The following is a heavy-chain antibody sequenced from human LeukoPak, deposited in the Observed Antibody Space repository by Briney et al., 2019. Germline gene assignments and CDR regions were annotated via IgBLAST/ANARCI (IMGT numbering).Heavy chain of an antibody. CDR1: GFTFSNYG. D-gene: IGHD3-22*01. CDR2: VSYDGSHK. J-gene: IGHJ4*02. V-gene: IGHV3-30*18. CDR3: AKAQFDSSGYVPDY. Sequence: GRSLRLSCAASGFTFSNYGMHWVRQAPGKGLEWVAVVSYDGSHKYYADSVKGRFTISRDNSKNTLYLQMNSLRAEDTAAYYCAKAQFDSSGYVPDYWGQGTLVTVSS.